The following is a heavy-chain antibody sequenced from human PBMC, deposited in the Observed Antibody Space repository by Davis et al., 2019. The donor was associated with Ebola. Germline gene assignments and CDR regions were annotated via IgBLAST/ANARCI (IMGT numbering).Heavy chain of an antibody. J-gene: IGHJ4*02. D-gene: IGHD3-10*01. V-gene: IGHV3-23*01. CDR3: AKDRGGLWFGELGADDY. CDR2: ISGSGGST. CDR1: GFTFSSYA. Sequence: GESLKISCAASGFTFSSYAMSWVRQAPGKGLEWVSAISGSGGSTYYADSVKGRFTISRDNSKNTLYLQMNSLRAEDTAVYYCAKDRGGLWFGELGADDYWGQGTLVTVSS.